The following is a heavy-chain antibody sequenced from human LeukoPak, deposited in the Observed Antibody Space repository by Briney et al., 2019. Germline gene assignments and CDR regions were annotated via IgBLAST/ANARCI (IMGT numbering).Heavy chain of an antibody. J-gene: IGHJ3*02. V-gene: IGHV4-4*07. Sequence: PSETLSLTCTVSGGSISSYYWSWIRQPAGKGLEWIGRIYTSGSTNYNPSLKRRVTMSVDTSKNQFSLKLSSVTAADTAVYYCARDLTMVRGVIAFDIWGQGTMVTVSS. CDR3: ARDLTMVRGVIAFDI. CDR1: GGSISSYY. D-gene: IGHD3-10*01. CDR2: IYTSGST.